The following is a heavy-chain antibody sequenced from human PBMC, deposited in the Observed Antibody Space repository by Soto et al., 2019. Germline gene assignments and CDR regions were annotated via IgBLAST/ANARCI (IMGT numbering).Heavy chain of an antibody. J-gene: IGHJ3*02. V-gene: IGHV1-18*01. Sequence: ASVKVSCKASGYTFTSYGISWVRQAPGQGLEWMGWISAYNGNTNYAQKLQGRVTMTTDTSTSTASMELRSLRSDDTAVYYCAISFHSSGPSRAFDSWGQGTMVTVSS. D-gene: IGHD6-19*01. CDR1: GYTFTSYG. CDR2: ISAYNGNT. CDR3: AISFHSSGPSRAFDS.